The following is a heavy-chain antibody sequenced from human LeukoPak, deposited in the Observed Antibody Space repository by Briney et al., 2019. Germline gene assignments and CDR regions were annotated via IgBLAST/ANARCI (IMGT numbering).Heavy chain of an antibody. CDR1: GFTFDGYA. J-gene: IGHJ4*02. CDR2: FSWNSGSI. V-gene: IGHV3-9*01. Sequence: SLRLSCAASGFTFDGYAMHWVRPAPGKGLGGGSGFSWNSGSIGYADSVKGRFTISRDNAKNSLYLQMNSLRAEDTALYYCAKEAYMLAVAGYHFDYWGQGTLVTVSS. CDR3: AKEAYMLAVAGYHFDY. D-gene: IGHD6-19*01.